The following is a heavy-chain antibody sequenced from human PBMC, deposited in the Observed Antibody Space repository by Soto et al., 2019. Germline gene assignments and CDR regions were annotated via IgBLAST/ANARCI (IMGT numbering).Heavy chain of an antibody. Sequence: QITLKESGPTLVKPTQTLTLTCSFSGFSLSTTGVGVGWIRQSPGKALEWLAIIYWDNDKRYSPSLKSRVTITKDPSKNQVVLTVTNMYPVDTGTYYCARSLWFGELHWGQGALVTVSS. CDR1: GFSLSTTGVG. D-gene: IGHD3-10*01. J-gene: IGHJ4*02. V-gene: IGHV2-5*02. CDR2: IYWDNDK. CDR3: ARSLWFGELH.